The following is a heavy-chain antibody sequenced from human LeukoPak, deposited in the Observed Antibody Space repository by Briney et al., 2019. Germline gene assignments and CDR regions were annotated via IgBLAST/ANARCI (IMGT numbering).Heavy chain of an antibody. CDR1: GYTFSSYG. D-gene: IGHD6-13*01. Sequence: ASVKVSCEASGYTFSSYGISWVRQAPGQGLEWMGWIHIYRGNTNYAQRFQGRVTMTTDTSTSTVYMEVRGLRSDDTAMYYCARDVGITVADSFDPWGQGTLVTVSS. CDR2: IHIYRGNT. J-gene: IGHJ5*02. CDR3: ARDVGITVADSFDP. V-gene: IGHV1-18*01.